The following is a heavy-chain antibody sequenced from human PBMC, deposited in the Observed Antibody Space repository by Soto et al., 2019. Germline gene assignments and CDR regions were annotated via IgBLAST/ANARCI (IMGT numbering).Heavy chain of an antibody. CDR2: IRSKANSYAT. CDR1: GFTFSGSA. D-gene: IGHD3-10*01. V-gene: IGHV3-73*01. J-gene: IGHJ4*02. Sequence: PGGSLRLSCAASGFTFSGSAMHWVRQASGKGLEWVGRIRSKANSYATAYAASVKSRFTISRDDSKNTAYLQMNSLKTEDTAVYYCTISYIYGPDYWGQGTLVTVSS. CDR3: TISYIYGPDY.